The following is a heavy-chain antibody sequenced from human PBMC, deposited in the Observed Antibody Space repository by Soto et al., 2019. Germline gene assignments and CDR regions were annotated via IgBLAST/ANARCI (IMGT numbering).Heavy chain of an antibody. CDR3: ARDADILTGSDAFDI. D-gene: IGHD3-9*01. V-gene: IGHV3-7*01. CDR1: GFSFSNVW. J-gene: IGHJ3*02. CDR2: INPDGSEK. Sequence: PGGSLRLSCAASGFSFSNVWMTWVRQAPGKGLECLACINPDGSEKYYVDSVKGRFTVSRDNARNSLYVQMNSLRADDTAVYYCARDADILTGSDAFDIWGQGTMVTVSS.